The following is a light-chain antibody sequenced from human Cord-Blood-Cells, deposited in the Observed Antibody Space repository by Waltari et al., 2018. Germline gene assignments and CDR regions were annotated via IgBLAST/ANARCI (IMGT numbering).Light chain of an antibody. CDR1: RSDVGGYNY. CDR3: SSYTSSSTLV. V-gene: IGLV2-14*01. J-gene: IGLJ2*01. Sequence: QSALTQPASVSGSPGQSITISCTGTRSDVGGYNYVSWYQQHPGKAPKLMSYYVSNRPSGVSNRFSGSKSGNTASLTIPGLQAEDEADYYCSSYTSSSTLVFGGGTKLTVL. CDR2: YVS.